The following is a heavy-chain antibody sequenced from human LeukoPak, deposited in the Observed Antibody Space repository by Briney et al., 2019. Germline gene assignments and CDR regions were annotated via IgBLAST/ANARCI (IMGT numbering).Heavy chain of an antibody. CDR3: ARAGYSSLVDAFDI. CDR2: IYTSGST. J-gene: IGHJ3*02. Sequence: PSETLSLTCTVSGGSISSYYWSWIRQPAGKGLEWIGRIYTSGSTNYNPSLKSRVTMSVDTYKNQFSLKLSSVTAADTAVYYCARAGYSSLVDAFDIWGQGTMVTVSS. D-gene: IGHD6-19*01. V-gene: IGHV4-4*07. CDR1: GGSISSYY.